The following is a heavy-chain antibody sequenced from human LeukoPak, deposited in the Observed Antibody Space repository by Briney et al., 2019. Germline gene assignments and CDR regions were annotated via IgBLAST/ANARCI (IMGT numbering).Heavy chain of an antibody. CDR3: ARDPGPRVPPGSYSDY. CDR2: IKQDGSEK. J-gene: IGHJ4*02. D-gene: IGHD1-26*01. Sequence: GGSLRLSCAASGFTFSAYSMSWVRQAPGKGLEWVANIKQDGSEKYYVGSVKGRFTISRDNAKNSLYLQMNSLRAEDTAVYYCARDPGPRVPPGSYSDYWGQGTLVTVSS. V-gene: IGHV3-7*01. CDR1: GFTFSAYS.